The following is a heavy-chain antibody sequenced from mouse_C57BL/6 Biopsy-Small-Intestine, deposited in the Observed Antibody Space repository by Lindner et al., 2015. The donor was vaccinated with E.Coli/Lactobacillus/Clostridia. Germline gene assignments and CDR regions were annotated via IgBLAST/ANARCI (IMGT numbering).Heavy chain of an antibody. Sequence: VQLQESGPELVKPGASVKISCKVSGYSFTGYNMNWVKQSHGKSLEWIGNIKPYYGSTTYNQKFKGKATLTVDKSSSTAYMQLNSLTSEDSAVYYCADGDYGAMDYWGQGTSVTVSS. D-gene: IGHD2-13*01. CDR1: GYSFTGYN. CDR3: ADGDYGAMDY. V-gene: IGHV1-39*01. J-gene: IGHJ4*01. CDR2: IKPYYGST.